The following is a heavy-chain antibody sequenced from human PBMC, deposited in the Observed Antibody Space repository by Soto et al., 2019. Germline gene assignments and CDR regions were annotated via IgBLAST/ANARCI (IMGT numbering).Heavy chain of an antibody. V-gene: IGHV3-23*01. D-gene: IGHD2-15*01. CDR3: AKRRGAGGHFDY. CDR1: GFTFSSYA. CDR2: VSIGGST. Sequence: GGSLRLSCAASGFTFSSYAMGWVRQGPGKGLEWVAVVSIGGSTHYADSVRGRFTISRDNSKNTLPLQMHSLTADDTAVYFCAKRRGAGGHFDYWGQGALVTVSS. J-gene: IGHJ4*02.